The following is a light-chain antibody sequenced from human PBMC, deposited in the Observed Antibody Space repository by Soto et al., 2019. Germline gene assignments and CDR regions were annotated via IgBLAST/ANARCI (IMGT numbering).Light chain of an antibody. CDR2: GAT. Sequence: QLTQSPSSLSASVGDRVTITCRASQGISNYLAWYQQKPGKTPRLLIYGATTLQSGVPSRFSGSGSGTDFALTISSLQPEDFATYYCQQLKSYDTFGQGTRLEIK. V-gene: IGKV1-9*01. CDR1: QGISNY. J-gene: IGKJ5*01. CDR3: QQLKSYDT.